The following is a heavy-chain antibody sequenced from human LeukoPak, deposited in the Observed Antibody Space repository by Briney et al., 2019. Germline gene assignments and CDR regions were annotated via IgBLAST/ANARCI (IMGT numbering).Heavy chain of an antibody. Sequence: ASVKVSCKASGYTFTSYGISWVRQAPGQGLEWMGWISAYNGNTNYAQKLQSRVTMTTDTSTSTAYMELRSLRSDDTAVYYCARAPYYYGSGDSGWFDPWGQGTLVTVSS. J-gene: IGHJ5*02. CDR2: ISAYNGNT. V-gene: IGHV1-18*01. CDR3: ARAPYYYGSGDSGWFDP. CDR1: GYTFTSYG. D-gene: IGHD3-10*01.